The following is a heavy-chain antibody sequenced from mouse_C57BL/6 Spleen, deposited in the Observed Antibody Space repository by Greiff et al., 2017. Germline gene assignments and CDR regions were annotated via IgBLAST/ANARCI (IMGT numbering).Heavy chain of an antibody. D-gene: IGHD2-3*01. CDR3: ARDDGYYVNLDY. CDR1: GYTFTSYT. J-gene: IGHJ2*01. V-gene: IGHV1-4*01. Sequence: QVQLKQSGAELARPGASVKMSCKASGYTFTSYTMHWVKQRPGQGLEWIGYINPSSGYTKYNQKFKDKATLTADKSSSTAYMQLSSLTSEDSAVYYCARDDGYYVNLDYWGQGTTLTVSS. CDR2: INPSSGYT.